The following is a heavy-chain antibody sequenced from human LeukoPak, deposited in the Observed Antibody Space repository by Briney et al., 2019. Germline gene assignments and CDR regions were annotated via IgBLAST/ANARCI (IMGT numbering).Heavy chain of an antibody. CDR3: ARVRRPEYSSSSYYYYMYV. V-gene: IGHV1-2*02. D-gene: IGHD6-6*01. J-gene: IGHJ6*03. Sequence: ASVKVSCKASGYTFTSYGITWVRQAPGQGLEWMGWINSNSGGTNYAQKFQGRVTMTRDTSTTTAYMELNRLRSDDTAVYYCARVRRPEYSSSSYYYYMYVWGKGTTVTVSS. CDR2: INSNSGGT. CDR1: GYTFTSYG.